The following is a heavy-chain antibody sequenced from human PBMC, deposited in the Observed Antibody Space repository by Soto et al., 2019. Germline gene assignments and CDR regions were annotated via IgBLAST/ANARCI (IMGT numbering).Heavy chain of an antibody. CDR3: ARTSYDILTGRLDAFDI. CDR1: GGSINNGGYS. CDR2: ISHGGNT. V-gene: IGHV4-30-2*01. D-gene: IGHD3-9*01. Sequence: PSETLSLTCAVSGGSINNGGYSWSWLRQPPGKGLEWIGYISHGGNTYYNPSLRSRVIMSIDKSKNHFSLGLKSVTAADTATYYCARTSYDILTGRLDAFDIWGHGTMVPVS. J-gene: IGHJ3*02.